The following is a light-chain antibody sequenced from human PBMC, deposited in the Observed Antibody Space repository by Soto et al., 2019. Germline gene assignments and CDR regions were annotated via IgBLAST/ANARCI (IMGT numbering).Light chain of an antibody. J-gene: IGKJ1*01. CDR3: QQRSNSPWT. Sequence: EIVLTQSPATLSLSPGERATLSCGASQSVSSYLAWYQQKPGQAPRLLIYDASNRATGIPARFSGSGSGTDFTLTISSLEPEDFAVYYCQQRSNSPWTFGQGTKVEIK. CDR2: DAS. CDR1: QSVSSY. V-gene: IGKV3-11*01.